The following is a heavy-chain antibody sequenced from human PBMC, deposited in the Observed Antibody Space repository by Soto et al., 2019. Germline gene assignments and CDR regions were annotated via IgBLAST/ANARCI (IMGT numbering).Heavy chain of an antibody. CDR2: INHSGST. D-gene: IGHD3-9*01. Sequence: PSETLSLTCAVYGGSFSGYYWSWIRQPPGKGLEWSGEINHSGSTNYNPSLKSRVTISVDTSKNQFSLKLSSVTAADTAVYYCARGEQYYDILTGYYIPLGYFDYWGQGTLVTVSS. CDR1: GGSFSGYY. V-gene: IGHV4-34*01. CDR3: ARGEQYYDILTGYYIPLGYFDY. J-gene: IGHJ4*02.